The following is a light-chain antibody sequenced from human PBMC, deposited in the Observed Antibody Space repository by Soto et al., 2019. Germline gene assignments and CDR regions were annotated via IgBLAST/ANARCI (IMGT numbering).Light chain of an antibody. V-gene: IGKV1-5*03. CDR3: QQYNSYYT. CDR2: KAS. CDR1: QSIISNL. Sequence: DIQMTQSPSTLSASVGDRVTISCRASQSIISNLLAWYQHKPGKPPKLLIYKASTLQGALPSRFSGSGSGTEFTLTITILQPDDFATYYCQQYNSYYTFGQGTKLEIK. J-gene: IGKJ2*01.